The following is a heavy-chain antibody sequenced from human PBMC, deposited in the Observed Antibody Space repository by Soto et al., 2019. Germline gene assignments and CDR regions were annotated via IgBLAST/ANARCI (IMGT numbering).Heavy chain of an antibody. J-gene: IGHJ4*02. CDR3: ARGGYSYGYYFDY. Sequence: QVQLVESGGGVVQPGRSLRLSCAASGFTFSSYAMHWVRQAPGKGLEWVAVISYDGSNKYYADFVKGRFTISRDNSKNTLYLQMNSLRAEDTAVYYCARGGYSYGYYFDYWGQGTLVTVSS. CDR2: ISYDGSNK. V-gene: IGHV3-30-3*01. CDR1: GFTFSSYA. D-gene: IGHD5-18*01.